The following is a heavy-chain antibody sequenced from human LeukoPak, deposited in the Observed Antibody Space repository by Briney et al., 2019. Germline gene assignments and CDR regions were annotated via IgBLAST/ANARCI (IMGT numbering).Heavy chain of an antibody. J-gene: IGHJ4*02. CDR2: IDWDDDK. CDR3: ARTLSSSRSGFDY. CDR1: GFSLSTRGMC. D-gene: IGHD2-2*01. Sequence: RESGPALVKPTQTLTLTCTFSGFSLSTRGMCMSWIRQPPRKALEWLARIDWDDDKYYSTSLKTRLTISMDTSKNQVVLTMTNMDPVDTASYYCARTLSSSRSGFDYWGQGTLVTVSS. V-gene: IGHV2-70*11.